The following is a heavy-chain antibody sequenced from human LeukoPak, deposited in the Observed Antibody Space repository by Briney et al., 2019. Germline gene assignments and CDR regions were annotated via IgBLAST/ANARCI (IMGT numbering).Heavy chain of an antibody. CDR2: IYYSGST. J-gene: IGHJ4*02. CDR1: GGSISSYY. V-gene: IGHV4-59*12. Sequence: SETLSLTCTVSGGSISSYYWSWIRQPPGKGLEWIGYIYYSGSTYYNPSLKSRVTISVDTSKNQFSLKLSSVTAADTAVYYCARVGLYYYDSSGYDYWGQGTLVTVSS. CDR3: ARVGLYYYDSSGYDY. D-gene: IGHD3-22*01.